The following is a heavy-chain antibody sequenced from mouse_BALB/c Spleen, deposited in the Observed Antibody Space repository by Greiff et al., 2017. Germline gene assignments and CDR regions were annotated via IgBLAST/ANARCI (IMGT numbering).Heavy chain of an antibody. V-gene: IGHV5-6-4*01. J-gene: IGHJ2*01. CDR3: TREGYGNYFDY. CDR2: ISSGGSYT. CDR1: GFTFSSHT. Sequence: EVKLVESGGGLVKPGGSLKLSCAASGFTFSSHTMSWVRQTPEKRLEWVATISSGGSYTYYPDSVKGRFTISRDNAKNTLYLQMSSLKSEDTAMYYCTREGYGNYFDYWGQGTTLTVSS. D-gene: IGHD2-1*01.